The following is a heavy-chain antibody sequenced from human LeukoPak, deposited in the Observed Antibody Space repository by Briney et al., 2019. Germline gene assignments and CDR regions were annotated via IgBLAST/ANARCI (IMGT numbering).Heavy chain of an antibody. CDR2: IYPGDSDT. CDR1: GYSFTSYW. J-gene: IGHJ4*02. Sequence: GESLKISCKGSGYSFTSYWIGWVRQMPGKGLGGMGIIYPGDSDTRYSPSCQGQVTISADTSISTASLQWSSLEASDTAMYYWARHGIDILTGYYVYWGQGTLVTVSS. D-gene: IGHD3-9*01. V-gene: IGHV5-51*01. CDR3: ARHGIDILTGYYVY.